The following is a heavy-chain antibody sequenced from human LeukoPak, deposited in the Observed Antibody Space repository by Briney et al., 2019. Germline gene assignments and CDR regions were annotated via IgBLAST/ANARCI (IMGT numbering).Heavy chain of an antibody. CDR1: GYTFTSYG. V-gene: IGHV1-18*01. Sequence: ASVKVSCKASGYTFTSYGISWVRQAPGQGLEWMGWISAYNGNTNYAQKLQGRVTITADKSTSTAYMELSSLRSEDTAVYYCARVWVGSAAIPANWFDPWGQGTLVTVSS. J-gene: IGHJ5*02. CDR2: ISAYNGNT. CDR3: ARVWVGSAAIPANWFDP. D-gene: IGHD2-2*01.